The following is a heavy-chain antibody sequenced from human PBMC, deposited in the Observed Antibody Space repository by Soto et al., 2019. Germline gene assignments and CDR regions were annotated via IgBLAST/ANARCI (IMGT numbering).Heavy chain of an antibody. Sequence: GGSLRLSCAASGFTFSGYGMHWVRQAPGKGLEWVAFISYDGSDEYYVDSVKGRFTISRDKSKNTLYLQMNSLRAEDTAVYYCAKDLGVVVVVAATQYHYYGMDVWGQGTTVTVSS. CDR3: AKDLGVVVVVAATQYHYYGMDV. J-gene: IGHJ6*02. V-gene: IGHV3-30*18. D-gene: IGHD2-15*01. CDR1: GFTFSGYG. CDR2: ISYDGSDE.